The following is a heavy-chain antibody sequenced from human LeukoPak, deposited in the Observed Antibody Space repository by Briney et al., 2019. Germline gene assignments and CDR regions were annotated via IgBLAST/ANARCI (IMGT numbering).Heavy chain of an antibody. CDR3: TTEGATVTYDAFDI. CDR2: IKSKTDGGTT. V-gene: IGHV3-15*01. D-gene: IGHD4-17*01. J-gene: IGHJ3*02. Sequence: PGGSLRLSCAASGFTFSNAWMSWVRQAPGEGPEWVGRIKSKTDGGTTDYAAPVKGRFTISRDDSKNTLYLQMNSLKTEDTAVYYCTTEGATVTYDAFDIWGQGTMVTVSS. CDR1: GFTFSNAW.